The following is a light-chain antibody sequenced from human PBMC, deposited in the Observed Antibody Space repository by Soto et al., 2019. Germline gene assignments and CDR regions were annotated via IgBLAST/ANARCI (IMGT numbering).Light chain of an antibody. V-gene: IGKV1-5*03. CDR3: QHCYSYAEP. CDR1: QTSSSW. Sequence: DIQTSQPPTPLAVYVGERVTIPCRASQTSSSWLAWYQQKPGKAPKLLIYKASTLKSGVPSRFSGSGSGTEVTRTISSLQPDDFATYYCQHCYSYAEPFGQGTRLDI. J-gene: IGKJ5*01. CDR2: KAS.